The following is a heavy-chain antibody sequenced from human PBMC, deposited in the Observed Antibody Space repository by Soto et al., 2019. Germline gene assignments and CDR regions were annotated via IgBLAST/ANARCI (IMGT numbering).Heavy chain of an antibody. CDR3: ARDQYDCRSVTDYSAMEV. J-gene: IGHJ6*02. CDR1: GGSVSSDSHC. D-gene: IGHD3-16*01. CDR2: ISYIGST. V-gene: IGHV4-61*01. Sequence: VQLQESGPGLVKPSETLALTCTVSGGSVSSDSHCWIWFRQHPGKVLERIGYISYIGSTNYNPSHTARGTMTVETYRDQVALWLSSVTRAATAAYYCARDQYDCRSVTDYSAMEVWGQGTKITVSS.